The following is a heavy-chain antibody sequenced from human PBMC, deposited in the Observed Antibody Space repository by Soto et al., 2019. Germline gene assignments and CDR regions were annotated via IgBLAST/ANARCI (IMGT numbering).Heavy chain of an antibody. D-gene: IGHD3-10*01. V-gene: IGHV4-34*01. CDR2: INHSGST. Sequence: TSETLSLTCAVYGGSFSGYYWSWIRQPPGKGLEWIGEINHSGSTNYNPSLKSRVTISVDTSKNQFSLKLSSVTAADTAVYYCAIVSAEGSGSYYYFDYWGQGTLVTVSS. CDR1: GGSFSGYY. CDR3: AIVSAEGSGSYYYFDY. J-gene: IGHJ4*02.